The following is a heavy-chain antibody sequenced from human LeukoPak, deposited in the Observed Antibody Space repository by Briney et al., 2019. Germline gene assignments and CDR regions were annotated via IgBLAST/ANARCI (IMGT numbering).Heavy chain of an antibody. CDR3: TRGAGWLIDY. V-gene: IGHV4-59*01. D-gene: IGHD3-16*01. CDR2: IHNSGTS. CDR1: DDSISDYY. Sequence: SETLSHTCTVSDDSISDYYRGWIRQPPGKGLEWIGYIHNSGTSTYNLSLKSRVTISADTSKNQFSLKLNSMTTADTAVYYCTRGAGWLIDYWGQGILVTVSS. J-gene: IGHJ4*02.